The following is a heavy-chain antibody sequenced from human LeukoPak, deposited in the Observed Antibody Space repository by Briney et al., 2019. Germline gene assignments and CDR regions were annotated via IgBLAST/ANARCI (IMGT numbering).Heavy chain of an antibody. CDR1: GFIFSSYA. V-gene: IGHV3-23*01. CDR3: ARKPDV. Sequence: GGSLRLSCTASGFIFSSYAMTWVRQAPGRGLEWVSGIDSGGVTYYADSVRGRFTISRDNSKNTLYFQMNDLRAEDTAVYYCARKPDVWGQGTTVTVSS. J-gene: IGHJ6*02. CDR2: IDSGGVT.